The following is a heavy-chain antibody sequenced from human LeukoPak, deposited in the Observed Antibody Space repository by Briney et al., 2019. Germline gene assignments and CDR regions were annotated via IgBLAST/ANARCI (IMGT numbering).Heavy chain of an antibody. CDR3: ARDAPPYYDILTGYPLGRWYFDL. CDR2: IYHSGST. D-gene: IGHD3-9*01. CDR1: GGSISSGGYY. J-gene: IGHJ2*01. Sequence: SQTLSLTCTVSGGSISSGGYYWSWIRQPPGKGLEWIGYIYHSGSTYYNPSPKSRVTISVDTSKNQFSLKLSSVTAADTAVYYCARDAPPYYDILTGYPLGRWYFDLWGRGTLVTVSS. V-gene: IGHV4-30-2*01.